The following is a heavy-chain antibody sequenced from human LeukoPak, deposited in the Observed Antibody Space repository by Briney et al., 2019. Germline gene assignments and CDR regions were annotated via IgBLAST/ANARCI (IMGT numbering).Heavy chain of an antibody. Sequence: ASVKVSCKASGYTFTGYYMHWVRQAPGQGLEWMGWINPNSGGTNYAQKFQGRVTMTRDTSISTAYMELSRLRSDDTAVYYCARGKMTYCSGGSCYSLPEERYYFDYWGQGTLVTVSS. CDR2: INPNSGGT. CDR3: ARGKMTYCSGGSCYSLPEERYYFDY. D-gene: IGHD2-15*01. CDR1: GYTFTGYY. J-gene: IGHJ4*02. V-gene: IGHV1-2*02.